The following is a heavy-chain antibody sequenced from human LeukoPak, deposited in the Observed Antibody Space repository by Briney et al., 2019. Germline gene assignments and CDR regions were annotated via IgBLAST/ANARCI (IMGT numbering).Heavy chain of an antibody. CDR2: IWYDGSNK. Sequence: GGSLRLSCAASGFTFSSYGMHWVRQAPGKGLEWVAVIWYDGSNKYYADSVKGRFTISRDNSKNTLYLQMNSLRAEDTAVYYCANPNHRTRDGAFDIWGQGTMVTVSS. CDR3: ANPNHRTRDGAFDI. J-gene: IGHJ3*02. V-gene: IGHV3-33*06. D-gene: IGHD1-14*01. CDR1: GFTFSSYG.